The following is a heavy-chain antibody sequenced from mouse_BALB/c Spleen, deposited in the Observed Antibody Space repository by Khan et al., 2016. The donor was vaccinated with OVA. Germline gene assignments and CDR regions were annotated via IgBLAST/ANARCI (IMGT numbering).Heavy chain of an antibody. CDR1: GFTFSTYG. Sequence: EVQLVESGGDLVKPEGSLKLSCAASGFTFSTYGMSWVRQTPDKRLEWVATISSGGSYTYYPDSVQGRFTISRDNAKNTLYLQMHSLKSEDTAMFYCARVAYYYDSEGFAYWGQGTLVTVSA. V-gene: IGHV5-6*01. J-gene: IGHJ3*01. CDR3: ARVAYYYDSEGFAY. D-gene: IGHD1-1*01. CDR2: ISSGGSYT.